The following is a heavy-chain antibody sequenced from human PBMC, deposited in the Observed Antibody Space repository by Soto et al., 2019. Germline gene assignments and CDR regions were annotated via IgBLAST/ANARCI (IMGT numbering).Heavy chain of an antibody. J-gene: IGHJ4*02. CDR1: GGTFSSYA. CDR2: IIPIFGTA. CDR3: AREGLEYSSGYYGPFDY. V-gene: IGHV1-69*06. Sequence: SVKVSCKASGGTFSSYAISWVRQAPGQGLEWMGGIIPIFGTANYAQKFQGRVTITADKSTSTAYMELSSLRSEDTAVYYCAREGLEYSSGYYGPFDYWGQGTLVTVSS. D-gene: IGHD5-18*01.